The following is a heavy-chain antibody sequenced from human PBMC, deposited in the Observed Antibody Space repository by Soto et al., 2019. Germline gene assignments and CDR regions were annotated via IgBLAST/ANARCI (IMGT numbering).Heavy chain of an antibody. CDR1: GGSISSYY. V-gene: IGHV4-59*01. D-gene: IGHD2-8*02. J-gene: IGHJ4*02. Sequence: SETLSLTCTVSGGSISSYYWSWIRQPPGKGLEWIGYIYYSGSTNYNPSLKSRVTISVDTSKNQFSLKLSSVTAADTAVYYCARAVRGVWWYFDYWGQGTLVTVSS. CDR3: ARAVRGVWWYFDY. CDR2: IYYSGST.